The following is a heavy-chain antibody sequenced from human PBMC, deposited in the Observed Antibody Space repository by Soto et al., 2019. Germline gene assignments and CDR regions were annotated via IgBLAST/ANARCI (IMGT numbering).Heavy chain of an antibody. Sequence: EVQLVESGGGLVQPGGSLRLSCAASGFTFSSYVINWVRQAPGKGLEWVSYISISSSTRYYADSVRGRFTISRDNAKNSLYLQMNSLRDEDTAVYYCARGAGFFDYWGQGTLVTVSS. V-gene: IGHV3-48*02. J-gene: IGHJ4*02. CDR3: ARGAGFFDY. CDR1: GFTFSSYV. CDR2: ISISSSTR.